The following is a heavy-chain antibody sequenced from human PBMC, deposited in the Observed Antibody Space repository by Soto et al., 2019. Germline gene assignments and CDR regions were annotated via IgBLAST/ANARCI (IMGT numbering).Heavy chain of an antibody. CDR3: TTDPVTMIVVVPSSG. CDR1: GFTFSSYA. J-gene: IGHJ4*02. V-gene: IGHV3-23*01. Sequence: GGSLRLSCAASGFTFSSYAMSWVRQAPGKGLEWVSAISGSGGSTYYADSVKGRFAISRDNSKNTLYLQMNSLKTEDTAVYYCTTDPVTMIVVVPSSGWGQGTLVTVSS. CDR2: ISGSGGST. D-gene: IGHD3-22*01.